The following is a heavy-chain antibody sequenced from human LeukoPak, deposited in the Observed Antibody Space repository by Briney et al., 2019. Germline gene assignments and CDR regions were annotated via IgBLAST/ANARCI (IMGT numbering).Heavy chain of an antibody. D-gene: IGHD2-2*01. CDR2: INAGNGNT. V-gene: IGHV1-3*01. CDR3: ARGGMPAGLFDP. Sequence: GASVKVSCKASGYTFTSYATHWVRQAPGQMLEWMGWINAGNGNTKYSQKFQGRVTITRDTSASTAYMELGSLRSEDTAVYYCARGGMPAGLFDPWGQGTLVTVSS. J-gene: IGHJ5*02. CDR1: GYTFTSYA.